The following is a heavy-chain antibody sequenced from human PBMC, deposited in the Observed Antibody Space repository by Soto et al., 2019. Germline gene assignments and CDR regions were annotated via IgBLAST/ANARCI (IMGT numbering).Heavy chain of an antibody. CDR3: ASDRGYRSTPNYYFYGM. D-gene: IGHD6-13*01. CDR2: IKQGGSEK. J-gene: IGHJ6*01. V-gene: IGHV3-7*03. Sequence: GGSLRLSCAASGFTFSSYWMNWVRQAPGKGLEWVANIKQGGSEKYYVDSVKGRFTVSRDNAKNSLFLQMNSLRAEGTAVSQCASDRGYRSTPNYYFYGM. CDR1: GFTFSSYW.